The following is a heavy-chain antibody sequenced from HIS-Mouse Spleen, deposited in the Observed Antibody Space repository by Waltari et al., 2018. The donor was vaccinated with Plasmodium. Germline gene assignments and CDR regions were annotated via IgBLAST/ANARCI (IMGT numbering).Heavy chain of an antibody. J-gene: IGHJ3*02. CDR1: GFTFSSYW. Sequence: EVQLVESGGGLVQPGGSLRLSCAASGFTFSSYWMHWVRQAPGKGLVWGARINSDGSSKRYADSGKGRFTISRDNAKNTLYLQMNSLRAEDTAVYYCARTIAVVGTGDALDIWGQGTMVTVSS. CDR2: INSDGSSK. CDR3: ARTIAVVGTGDALDI. D-gene: IGHD6-13*01. V-gene: IGHV3-74*01.